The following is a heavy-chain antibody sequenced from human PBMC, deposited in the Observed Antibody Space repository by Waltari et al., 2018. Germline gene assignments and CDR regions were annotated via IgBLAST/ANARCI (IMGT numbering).Heavy chain of an antibody. CDR2: IYHSGGS. J-gene: IGHJ6*02. V-gene: IGHV4-4*02. CDR1: GGSISSSNW. CDR3: AGGAPLRVPYYYYGMDV. D-gene: IGHD2-15*01. Sequence: QVQLQESGPGLVKPSGTLSLTCAVSGGSISSSNWWSWVRQPPGKGLEWIGEIYHSGGSNYNPSLKSRVTISVDKSKNQFSLKLSSVAAADAAVYYCAGGAPLRVPYYYYGMDVWGQGTTVTVSS.